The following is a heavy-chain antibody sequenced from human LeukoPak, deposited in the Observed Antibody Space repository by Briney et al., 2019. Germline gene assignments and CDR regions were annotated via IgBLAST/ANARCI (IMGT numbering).Heavy chain of an antibody. V-gene: IGHV4-31*03. CDR2: IYYSGST. D-gene: IGHD2-21*02. Sequence: SEPLSLPCTVSGGSISSGGYFWSWIRQHPTKGLEWIWYIYYSGSTYYNPSLKSRVTISVDTSKNQFSLKLSSVTAADTAVYYCARTPEEVVTNNYFDYWGQGTLVTVSS. CDR1: GGSISSGGYF. CDR3: ARTPEEVVTNNYFDY. J-gene: IGHJ4*02.